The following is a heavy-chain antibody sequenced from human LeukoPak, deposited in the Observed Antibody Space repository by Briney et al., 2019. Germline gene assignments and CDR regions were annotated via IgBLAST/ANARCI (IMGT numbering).Heavy chain of an antibody. CDR2: IYYSGST. J-gene: IGHJ6*03. CDR1: GGSISSYY. V-gene: IGHV4-59*01. CDR3: ARSPYQGYYYYMDV. Sequence: PSETLSLTCTVSGGSISSYYWSWIRQPPGKGLEWIGYIYYSGSTNYNPSLKSRVTISVDTSKNQFSLKLSSVTAADTAVYYCARSPYQGYYYYMDVWGKGTTVTVSS.